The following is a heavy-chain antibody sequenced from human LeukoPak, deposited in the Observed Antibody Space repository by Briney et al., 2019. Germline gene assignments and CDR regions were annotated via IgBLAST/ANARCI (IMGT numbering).Heavy chain of an antibody. CDR3: ARAIQYRFDP. Sequence: GGSLRLSCAASGFTVSSNYVSWVRRGPGKGREWVSVIYAAGNTYYADSVKGRFTISRDNSKNTLYLQMSSLRAEDTAVYYCARAIQYRFDPWGQGTLVTVSS. CDR1: GFTVSSNY. J-gene: IGHJ5*02. D-gene: IGHD2/OR15-2a*01. V-gene: IGHV3-66*01. CDR2: IYAAGNT.